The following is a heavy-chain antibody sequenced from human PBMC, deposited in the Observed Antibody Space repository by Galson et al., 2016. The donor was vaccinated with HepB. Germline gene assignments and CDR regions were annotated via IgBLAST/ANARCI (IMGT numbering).Heavy chain of an antibody. Sequence: SETLSLTCTVSGGSVSSGTYYGTWIRQPPGKGLEWIGYIHYSGGTTYNPSLKSRVTISVDTSKNQFSLRLSSVTAADTAIYYCATVTGWRYSYGYFDYWGQGTLVTVSS. CDR3: ATVTGWRYSYGYFDY. V-gene: IGHV4-61*01. J-gene: IGHJ4*02. D-gene: IGHD5-18*01. CDR2: IHYSGGT. CDR1: GGSVSSGTYY.